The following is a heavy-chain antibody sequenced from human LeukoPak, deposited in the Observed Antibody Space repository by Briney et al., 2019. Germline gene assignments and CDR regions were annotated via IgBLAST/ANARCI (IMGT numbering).Heavy chain of an antibody. CDR3: ATSRDGYNPFDY. CDR1: AYTFTDYY. CDR2: ISPKSGDT. Sequence: GASVKVSCKASAYTFTDYYIHWVRQAPGQGLEWMGWISPKSGDTKYAQKFQGRVTLTRDTPITTAYMELGSLTSDDTAVYYCATSRDGYNPFDYWGQGTQVTVSS. J-gene: IGHJ4*02. V-gene: IGHV1-2*02. D-gene: IGHD5-24*01.